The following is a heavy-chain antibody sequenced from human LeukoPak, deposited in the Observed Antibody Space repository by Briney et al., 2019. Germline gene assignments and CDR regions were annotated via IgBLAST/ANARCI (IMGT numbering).Heavy chain of an antibody. CDR2: IYYSGST. V-gene: IGHV4-59*01. Sequence: PSETLSLTCTGSGGSISSYYWSWIRQPPGKGLEWIGYIYYSGSTNHNPSLKSRVTISVDTSKNQFSLKLSSVTAADTAVYYCARASPVEDFWGGFGYYYYMDVWGKGPRSPSP. J-gene: IGHJ6*03. CDR1: GGSISSYY. D-gene: IGHD3-3*01. CDR3: ARASPVEDFWGGFGYYYYMDV.